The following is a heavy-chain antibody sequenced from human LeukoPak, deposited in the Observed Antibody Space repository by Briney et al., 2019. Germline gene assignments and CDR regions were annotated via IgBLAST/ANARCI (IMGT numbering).Heavy chain of an antibody. Sequence: PGESLKISCKGSGYSFTSYWIGWGRRMPGKGLEWMGIIYPGDSDTRYSPSFQGQVTISADKSISTAYLQWSSLKASDTAMYYCARRKGYYDSSGYSDIWGQGTMVTVSS. D-gene: IGHD3-22*01. CDR3: ARRKGYYDSSGYSDI. V-gene: IGHV5-51*01. CDR1: GYSFTSYW. J-gene: IGHJ3*02. CDR2: IYPGDSDT.